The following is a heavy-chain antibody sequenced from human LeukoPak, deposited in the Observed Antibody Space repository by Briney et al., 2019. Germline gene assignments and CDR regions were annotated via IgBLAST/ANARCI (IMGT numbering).Heavy chain of an antibody. D-gene: IGHD4-17*01. Sequence: PSETLSLTCTFSGGSISSYYWSWIRQPPGKGLEWIGYIYYSGSTNYNPSLKSRVTISVDTSKNQFSLKLSSVTAADTAVYYCARGYGPIDYWGQGTLVTVSS. CDR1: GGSISSYY. CDR2: IYYSGST. V-gene: IGHV4-59*01. CDR3: ARGYGPIDY. J-gene: IGHJ4*02.